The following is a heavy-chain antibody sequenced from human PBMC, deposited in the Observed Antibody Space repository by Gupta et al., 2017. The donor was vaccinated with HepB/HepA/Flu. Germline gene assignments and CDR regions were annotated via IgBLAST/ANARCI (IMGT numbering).Heavy chain of an antibody. CDR3: ASLPYYYDSSGYSLGY. CDR2: IYYSGST. Sequence: QLQLQESGPGLVKPSETLSLTCTVSGGSISSSSYYWGWIRQPPGKGLEGIGSIYYSGSTYYNPSLKSRVTISVDTSKNQFSLKLSSVTAADTAVYYCASLPYYYDSSGYSLGYWGQGTLVTVSS. CDR1: GGSISSSSYY. J-gene: IGHJ4*02. D-gene: IGHD3-22*01. V-gene: IGHV4-39*01.